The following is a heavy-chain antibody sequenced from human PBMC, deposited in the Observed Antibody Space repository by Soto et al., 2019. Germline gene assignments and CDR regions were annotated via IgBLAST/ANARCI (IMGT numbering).Heavy chain of an antibody. CDR1: GVSISSGAYY. Sequence: SETLSLTCTVSGVSISSGAYYWSWIRQRPGKGLEWTGHIYYTGSTYYNASLKSRIKISIDTSKNQFSLKLTSVSAADTAVYYCASIYDSSGYYYGNNWFDPWGQGTLVTSPQ. J-gene: IGHJ5*02. V-gene: IGHV4-31*03. CDR3: ASIYDSSGYYYGNNWFDP. D-gene: IGHD3-22*01. CDR2: IYYTGST.